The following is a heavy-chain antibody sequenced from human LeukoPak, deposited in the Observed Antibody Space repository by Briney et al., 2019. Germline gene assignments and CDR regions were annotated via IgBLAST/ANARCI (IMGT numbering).Heavy chain of an antibody. CDR3: ATPARDPYMDV. V-gene: IGHV4-28*01. Sequence: SDTLSLTCAVSGYSISSSNWWGWIRQPPGKGLEWIGYIYYSGSTYYNPSLKSRVTISVDTSKNQFSLKLSSVTAADTAVYYCATPARDPYMDVWGKGTTVTVSS. J-gene: IGHJ6*03. CDR2: IYYSGST. CDR1: GYSISSSNW.